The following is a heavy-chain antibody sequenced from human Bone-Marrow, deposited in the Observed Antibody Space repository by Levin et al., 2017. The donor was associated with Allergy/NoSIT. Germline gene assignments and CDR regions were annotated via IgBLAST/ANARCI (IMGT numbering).Heavy chain of an antibody. D-gene: IGHD7-27*01. J-gene: IGHJ4*02. CDR1: GGSISGSY. CDR2: AHNSDIT. CDR3: ARDTWGYFDP. Sequence: SQTLSLTCTVSGGSISGSYWSWIRQPPGKALEWIGSAHNSDITRYNPSLKSRVTISVDTSTSQVSLTLSSLTAADTAVYYCARDTWGYFDPWGQGTLVTVSS. V-gene: IGHV4-59*01.